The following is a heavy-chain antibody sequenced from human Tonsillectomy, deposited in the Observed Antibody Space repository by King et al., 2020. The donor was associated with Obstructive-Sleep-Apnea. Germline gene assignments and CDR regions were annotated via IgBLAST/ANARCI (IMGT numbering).Heavy chain of an antibody. CDR1: GYTFTSYG. V-gene: IGHV1-18*01. CDR3: ARARYYYDSSGPPSYFDY. Sequence: QLVQSGAEVKKPGASVKVSCKASGYTFTSYGISWVRQAPGQGLEWMGWISAYNGNTNYAQKLQGRVTMTTDTSTGTAYRELRSLRSDDTAVYYCARARYYYDSSGPPSYFDYWGQGTLVTVSS. J-gene: IGHJ4*02. CDR2: ISAYNGNT. D-gene: IGHD3-22*01.